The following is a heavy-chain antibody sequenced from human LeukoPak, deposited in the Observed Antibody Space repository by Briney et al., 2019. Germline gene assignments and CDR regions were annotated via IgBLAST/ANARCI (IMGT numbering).Heavy chain of an antibody. J-gene: IGHJ6*03. V-gene: IGHV3-21*01. D-gene: IGHD6-6*01. CDR1: GFTFSSYS. CDR2: ISNSSSYI. Sequence: GGSLRLSCAASGFTFSSYSMNWVRQAPGKGLEWVSSISNSSSYIYYADSVKGRFTISRDNAKNSLYLQMNSLRAEDTAVYYCARKVGGSVHSSSSEIYYYMDVWGKGTTVTVSS. CDR3: ARKVGGSVHSSSSEIYYYMDV.